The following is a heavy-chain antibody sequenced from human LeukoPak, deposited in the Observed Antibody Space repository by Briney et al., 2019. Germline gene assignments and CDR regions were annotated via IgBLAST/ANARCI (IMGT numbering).Heavy chain of an antibody. Sequence: GGSLRLSCAASGFTFSSYWMHWVRQAPGKGLVWVSRINSDGSSTSYADSVKGRFTISRDNSKNTLYLQMNSLRAEDTAVYYCARGYYEVRGVIEYWGQGTLVTVSS. D-gene: IGHD3-10*01. V-gene: IGHV3-74*01. CDR3: ARGYYEVRGVIEY. J-gene: IGHJ4*02. CDR1: GFTFSSYW. CDR2: INSDGSST.